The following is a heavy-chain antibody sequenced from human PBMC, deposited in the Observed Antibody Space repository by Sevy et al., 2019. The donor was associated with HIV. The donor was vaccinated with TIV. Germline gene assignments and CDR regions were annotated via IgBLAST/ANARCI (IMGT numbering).Heavy chain of an antibody. CDR1: GYSFPSYW. J-gene: IGHJ5*02. CDR2: INPIDSET. V-gene: IGHV5-51*01. Sequence: GESLKISCRGSGYSFPSYWIGWVRQMPGKGLEWMGMINPIDSETKYSPSFQGRVIISADRSTSTAYLQWSSLKASDTAIYYCARHRGWEPGNNWFDPWGQGTLVTVSS. D-gene: IGHD3-10*01. CDR3: ARHRGWEPGNNWFDP.